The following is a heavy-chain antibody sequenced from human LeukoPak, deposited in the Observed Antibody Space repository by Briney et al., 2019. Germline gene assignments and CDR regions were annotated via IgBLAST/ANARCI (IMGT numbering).Heavy chain of an antibody. CDR3: AREGFLEWLTDY. CDR2: INPNSGGT. CDR1: GYTFTGYY. V-gene: IGHV1-2*06. J-gene: IGHJ4*02. Sequence: ASVKVSCKASGYTFTGYYMHWVRQAPGQGLEWMGRINPNSGGTNYAQKLQGRVTMTRDTSISTAYVELSRLRSDDTAVYYCAREGFLEWLTDYWGQGTLVTVSS. D-gene: IGHD3-3*01.